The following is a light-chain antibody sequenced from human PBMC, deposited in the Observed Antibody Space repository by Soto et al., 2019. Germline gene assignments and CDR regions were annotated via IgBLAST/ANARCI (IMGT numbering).Light chain of an antibody. CDR2: AAS. Sequence: DIQMTQSPSSLSASVGDRVTITCRASQSISSYLNWYQQKPGKAPKLLIYAASSLQSGAPSRFRGSGFGTEFTLTISSLQPEDFATYYCLQHNSYPLTFGGGTKVDI. V-gene: IGKV1-17*01. CDR1: QSISSY. J-gene: IGKJ4*01. CDR3: LQHNSYPLT.